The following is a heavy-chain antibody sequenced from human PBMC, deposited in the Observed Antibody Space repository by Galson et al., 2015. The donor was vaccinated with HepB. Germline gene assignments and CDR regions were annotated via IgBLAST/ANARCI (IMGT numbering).Heavy chain of an antibody. CDR3: AKTIAVTGH. J-gene: IGHJ4*02. Sequence: SLRLSCAASGFTFSSYAMHWVRQAPGKGLEWVAVISYDGSNKYYADSVKGRFTISRDISRNTVYLQMNSLRVEDTAVYYCAKTIAVTGHWGQGTLVTVSS. CDR2: ISYDGSNK. CDR1: GFTFSSYA. V-gene: IGHV3-30*14. D-gene: IGHD6-13*01.